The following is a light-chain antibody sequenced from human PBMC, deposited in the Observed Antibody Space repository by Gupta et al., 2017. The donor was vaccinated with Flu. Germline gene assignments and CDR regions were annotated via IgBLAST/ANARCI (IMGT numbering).Light chain of an antibody. V-gene: IGLV1-44*01. J-gene: IGLJ3*02. CDR2: SND. Sequence: QSVLTQPPSASAAPGQTVTMSCSGSGSNNESKTINWYQHLPGTAPRLLIYSNDQRPPGVPERFSASKSGTAASLAIHGLQAEDEGDYYCATGGYSPSVDVIGGGTKLTVL. CDR3: ATGGYSPSVDV. CDR1: GSNNESKT.